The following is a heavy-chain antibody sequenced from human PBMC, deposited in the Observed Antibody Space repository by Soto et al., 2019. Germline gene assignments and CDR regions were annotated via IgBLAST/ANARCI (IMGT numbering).Heavy chain of an antibody. CDR2: FREDGGTT. V-gene: IGHV3-23*01. J-gene: IGHJ4*02. Sequence: GGSLRLSCAASGFTFSNSAMSWVRQAPGKGLEWVATFREDGGTTHYADSVKGRFTISRDASKNMLNLQMNSLKASDTAMYYCARGFFRPPSTPNFDYWGLGTLVTVSS. D-gene: IGHD3-3*01. CDR3: ARGFFRPPSTPNFDY. CDR1: GFTFSNSA.